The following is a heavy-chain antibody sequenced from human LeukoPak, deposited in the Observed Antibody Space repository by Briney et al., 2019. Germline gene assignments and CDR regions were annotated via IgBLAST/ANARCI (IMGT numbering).Heavy chain of an antibody. V-gene: IGHV3-23*01. CDR3: ARGGSYLSAFDI. CDR1: GFTFSSYA. CDR2: ISGSGGST. D-gene: IGHD1-26*01. J-gene: IGHJ3*02. Sequence: PGGSLRLSCAASGFTFSSYAMSWVRQAPGKGLEWVSAISGSGGSTYYADSVKGRFSISRDNSENTLYLQMNSLRAEDTAVYYCARGGSYLSAFDIWGQGTMVTVSS.